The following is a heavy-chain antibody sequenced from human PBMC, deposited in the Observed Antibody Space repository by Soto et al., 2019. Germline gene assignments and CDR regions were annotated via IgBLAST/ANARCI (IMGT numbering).Heavy chain of an antibody. D-gene: IGHD4-17*01. Sequence: PXRALRRSRVASGFTFGDYTMSWFRQAPGGGLDWLSFSRSKAYGATTEYAAAVKGRFTISRDDSKSIAYLPMNSLTSEDTAVYYCARDLPSYDNDDFYGMDCWGQGTTVTVSS. J-gene: IGHJ6*02. CDR1: GFTFGDYT. V-gene: IGHV3-49*03. CDR3: ARDLPSYDNDDFYGMDC. CDR2: SRSKAYGATT.